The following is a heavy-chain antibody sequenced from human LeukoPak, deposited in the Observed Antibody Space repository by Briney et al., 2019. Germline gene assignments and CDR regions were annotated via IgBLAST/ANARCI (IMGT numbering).Heavy chain of an antibody. Sequence: GSLRLSCAASGFTLSSYAMSWVRQAPGKELEWVSAISDSGNTYHADSVKGRFTISRDSSKNTLFLQMNRLRPEDAAVYYCAKAPVTTCRGAYCYPFDYWGQGTLVTVSS. CDR3: AKAPVTTCRGAYCYPFDY. V-gene: IGHV3-23*01. D-gene: IGHD2-21*01. CDR2: ISDSGNT. J-gene: IGHJ4*02. CDR1: GFTLSSYA.